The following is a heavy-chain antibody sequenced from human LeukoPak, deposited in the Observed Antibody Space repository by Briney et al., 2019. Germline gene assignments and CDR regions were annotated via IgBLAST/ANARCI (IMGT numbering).Heavy chain of an antibody. V-gene: IGHV5-51*01. D-gene: IGHD3-22*01. Sequence: GESLKISCKGFGYNFSTYWIVWVRQMPGRGLEWMGIIYPGDSDTRYSPSFQGQVTISADKSISTAYLQWSSLRASDTAMYYCARSSGYLNYWGQGTLVTVSS. J-gene: IGHJ4*02. CDR1: GYNFSTYW. CDR3: ARSSGYLNY. CDR2: IYPGDSDT.